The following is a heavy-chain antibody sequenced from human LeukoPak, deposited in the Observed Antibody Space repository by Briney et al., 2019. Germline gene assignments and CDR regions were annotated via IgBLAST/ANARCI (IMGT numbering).Heavy chain of an antibody. J-gene: IGHJ4*02. CDR3: ASLVVVTAISFDY. Sequence: GGSLRLSCAASGFTFSSYSMNWVRQAPGKGLEWVSYISSSSSTIYYADSVKGRFTISRGNAKNSLYLQMNSLRAEDTAVYYCASLVVVTAISFDYWGQGTLVTVSS. D-gene: IGHD2-21*02. V-gene: IGHV3-48*04. CDR1: GFTFSSYS. CDR2: ISSSSSTI.